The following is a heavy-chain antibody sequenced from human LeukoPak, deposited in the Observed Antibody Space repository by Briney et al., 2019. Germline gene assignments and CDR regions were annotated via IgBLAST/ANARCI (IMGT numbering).Heavy chain of an antibody. CDR2: IYPGDSDT. V-gene: IGHV5-51*01. Sequence: GEPLKISCKGSGYSFTSYWIGWVRQMPGKGLEWMGIIYPGDSDTRYSPSFQGQVTISADKSISTAYLQWSSLKASDTAMYYCARRPSYDFWSGYVGFDPWGQGTLVTVSS. D-gene: IGHD3-3*01. CDR3: ARRPSYDFWSGYVGFDP. CDR1: GYSFTSYW. J-gene: IGHJ5*02.